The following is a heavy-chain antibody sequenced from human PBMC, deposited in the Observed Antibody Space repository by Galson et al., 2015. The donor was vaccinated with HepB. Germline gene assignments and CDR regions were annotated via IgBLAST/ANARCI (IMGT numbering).Heavy chain of an antibody. CDR3: AKATYGDLGY. V-gene: IGHV3-9*01. CDR2: ISWNIGSI. Sequence: SLRLSCAASGFTFDDYAMHWVRQAPGKSLEWVSGISWNIGSIGYADSVKGRFTISRDNAKNSLYLQMNSLRAEDTALYYCAKATYGDLGYWGQGTLVTVSS. J-gene: IGHJ4*02. CDR1: GFTFDDYA. D-gene: IGHD4-17*01.